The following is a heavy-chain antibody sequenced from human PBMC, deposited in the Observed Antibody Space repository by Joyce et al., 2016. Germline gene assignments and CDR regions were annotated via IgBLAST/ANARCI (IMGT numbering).Heavy chain of an antibody. D-gene: IGHD3-10*01. CDR1: GGSLSGYY. J-gene: IGHJ1*01. CDR3: ARARRGIILARGEMGEYLQH. V-gene: IGHV4-34*01. Sequence: QVQLQEWGAGLLKPSETLSLTCAVYGGSLSGYYWSWIRQAPGVGLVWFGEVNDRGRTNYNPSLKSRATTSMDTSKNQFSLRLTTVTAADTAVYFCARARRGIILARGEMGEYLQHWGRGTVVIVSS. CDR2: VNDRGRT.